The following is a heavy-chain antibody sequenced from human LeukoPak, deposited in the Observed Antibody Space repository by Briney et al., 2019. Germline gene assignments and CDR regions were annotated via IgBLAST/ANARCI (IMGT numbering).Heavy chain of an antibody. D-gene: IGHD6-19*01. V-gene: IGHV6-1*01. Sequence: RSQTLSLTCAISGDSVSSNSAAWNWIRQSPSRGLEWLGRTYYRSKWYNDYAVSVKSQITINPDTSKNQFSLQLNSVTPEDTAVYYCARDLTVAGTIDYYYGMDVWGQGTTVTVSS. CDR2: TYYRSKWYN. CDR1: GDSVSSNSAA. CDR3: ARDLTVAGTIDYYYGMDV. J-gene: IGHJ6*02.